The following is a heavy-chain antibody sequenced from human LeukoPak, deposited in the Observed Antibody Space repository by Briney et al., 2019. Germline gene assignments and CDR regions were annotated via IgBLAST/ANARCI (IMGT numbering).Heavy chain of an antibody. CDR3: ARGVTPTYYYGSGSHNWFDP. D-gene: IGHD3-10*01. CDR2: MNPNSGNT. Sequence: ASVKVSCKASAYTFTCYDINWVRQATGQGLEWMGWMNPNSGNTGYAQKFQGRVTMTRNTSISTAYMELSSLRSEDTAVYYCARGVTPTYYYGSGSHNWFDPWGQGTLVTVSS. J-gene: IGHJ5*02. V-gene: IGHV1-8*01. CDR1: AYTFTCYD.